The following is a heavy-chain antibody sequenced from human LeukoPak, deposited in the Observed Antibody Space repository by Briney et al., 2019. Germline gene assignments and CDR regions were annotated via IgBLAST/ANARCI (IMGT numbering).Heavy chain of an antibody. CDR1: GFTFSTYG. V-gene: IGHV3-33*01. J-gene: IGHJ4*02. Sequence: GRSLRLSCAASGFTFSTYGMHWVRQAPGKGLEWVAVIWHDGGIKYYADSVKGRFTISRDNSKNTLYLQMNSLRGEDTEVYYCARASGSYDYWGQGTLVTVPS. CDR3: ARASGSYDY. CDR2: IWHDGGIK. D-gene: IGHD3-10*01.